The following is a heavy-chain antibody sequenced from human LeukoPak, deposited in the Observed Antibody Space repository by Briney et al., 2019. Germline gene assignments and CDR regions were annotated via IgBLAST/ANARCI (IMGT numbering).Heavy chain of an antibody. CDR2: INSDGTAT. D-gene: IGHD5-12*01. CDR3: VRGGYGNEFDY. J-gene: IGHJ4*02. V-gene: IGHV3-74*01. Sequence: GSLRLSCAASGFPFSTYWMHWVRQVPGKGLVWVSRINSDGTATTYADSVKGRFTISRDTAKTTLYLQMNSLRVEDTAVYYCVRGGYGNEFDYWGQGTLVTVSS. CDR1: GFPFSTYW.